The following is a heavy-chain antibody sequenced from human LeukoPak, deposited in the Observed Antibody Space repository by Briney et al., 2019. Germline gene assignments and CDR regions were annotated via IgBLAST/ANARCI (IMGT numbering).Heavy chain of an antibody. CDR2: IYYSGST. D-gene: IGHD6-13*01. Sequence: PSETPSLTCTVSGGSISSYYWSWIRQPPGKGLEWIGYIYYSGSTNYNPSLKSRVTISVDTSKNQFSLKLSSVTAADTAVYYCARHLAHSSLIDYWGQGTLVTVSS. J-gene: IGHJ4*02. CDR1: GGSISSYY. CDR3: ARHLAHSSLIDY. V-gene: IGHV4-59*08.